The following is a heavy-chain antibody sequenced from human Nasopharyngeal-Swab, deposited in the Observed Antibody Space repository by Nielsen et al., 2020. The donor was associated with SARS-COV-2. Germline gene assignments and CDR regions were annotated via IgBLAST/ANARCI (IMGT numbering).Heavy chain of an antibody. J-gene: IGHJ4*02. CDR3: ALVATIWRTFDS. V-gene: IGHV1-69*13. CDR1: GDTFSSYE. CDR2: ISPAFCTA. Sequence: SVNVSCKASGDTFSSYEINWVRQAPAQGREWMGDISPAFCTAHYAQKFQGRVAINVDESTSTVYMDVTSLTSDDTAVYYCALVATIWRTFDSWGQGTLVTVSS. D-gene: IGHD5-12*01.